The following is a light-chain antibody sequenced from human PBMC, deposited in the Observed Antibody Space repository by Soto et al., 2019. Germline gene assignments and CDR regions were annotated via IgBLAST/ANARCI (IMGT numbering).Light chain of an antibody. CDR2: KAS. Sequence: DIQMTQSPSTLSAYVGDRVTFTCRASQSISSWLAWYQQKPGKAPKLLIYKASSLESGVPSRFSGSGSGTEFTLTISSLQPDDFATYYCQQFNSLFGQGTRLEIK. J-gene: IGKJ5*01. V-gene: IGKV1-5*03. CDR3: QQFNSL. CDR1: QSISSW.